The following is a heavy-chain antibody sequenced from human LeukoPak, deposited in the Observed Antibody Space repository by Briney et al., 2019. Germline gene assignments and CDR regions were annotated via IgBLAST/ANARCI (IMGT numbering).Heavy chain of an antibody. D-gene: IGHD3-22*01. Sequence: SETLSLTCAVSGGSFSGYYWSWIRQPPGKGLEWIGEINHSGSTNYNPSLKSRVTISVDTSKNQFSLKLSSVTAADTAVYYCARTPYYYDSSGYYLYYFDYWGQGTLVTVSS. CDR1: GGSFSGYY. V-gene: IGHV4-34*01. CDR3: ARTPYYYDSSGYYLYYFDY. J-gene: IGHJ4*02. CDR2: INHSGST.